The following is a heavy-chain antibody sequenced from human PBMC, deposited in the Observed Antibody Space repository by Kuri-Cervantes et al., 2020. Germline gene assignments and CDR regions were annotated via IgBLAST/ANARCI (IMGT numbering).Heavy chain of an antibody. J-gene: IGHJ2*01. D-gene: IGHD6-13*01. V-gene: IGHV5-51*01. CDR2: IYPGDSDT. CDR1: GYSFTSYW. CDR3: ARHAAYSSSSHWYFDL. Sequence: KVSCKGSGYSFTSYWIGWVRQMPGKGLEWMGIIYPGDSDTRYGPSFQGQVTISADKSISTAYLQWSSLKASDTAMYYCARHAAYSSSSHWYFDLWGRGTLVTVSS.